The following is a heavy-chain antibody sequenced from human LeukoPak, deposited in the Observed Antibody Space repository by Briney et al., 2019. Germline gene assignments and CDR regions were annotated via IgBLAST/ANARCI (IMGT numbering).Heavy chain of an antibody. Sequence: SSVKVSCKASGGTFSSYAISWVRQAPAQGLEWMGGVIPIFGTANYAQKFQGRVTITADEPPSTAYMELSGLSCEDTAVYYCGSGGYDILTGYYGRWRQGTNATVSS. CDR3: GSGGYDILTGYYGR. D-gene: IGHD3-9*01. CDR1: GGTFSSYA. J-gene: IGHJ4*02. CDR2: VIPIFGTA. V-gene: IGHV1-69*13.